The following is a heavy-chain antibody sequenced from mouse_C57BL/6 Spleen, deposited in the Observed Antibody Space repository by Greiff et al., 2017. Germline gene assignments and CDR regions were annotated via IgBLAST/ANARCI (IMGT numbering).Heavy chain of an antibody. J-gene: IGHJ2*01. CDR3: AREEGGDSFDY. CDR1: GYTFTSYD. D-gene: IGHD2-13*01. CDR2: IYPRDGST. Sequence: QVQLQQSGPELVKPGASVKLSCTASGYTFTSYDINWVKQRPGQGLEWIGWIYPRDGSTKYKEKFKGQTTLAVDTSSSTAYMELHSLTSEDSAVYFCAREEGGDSFDYWGQGTTLTVSS. V-gene: IGHV1-85*01.